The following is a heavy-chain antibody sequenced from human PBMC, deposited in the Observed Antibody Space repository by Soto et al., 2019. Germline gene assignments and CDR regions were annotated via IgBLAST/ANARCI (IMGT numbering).Heavy chain of an antibody. J-gene: IGHJ4*02. V-gene: IGHV3-7*05. D-gene: IGHD6-19*01. CDR2: IKQYGSEK. Sequence: GGSLRLSCAASGFTFSSYWMSWVRQAPGKGLEWVANIKQYGSEKYYVDSVKGRFTISRDNAKNSLYLQMNSLRAEDTAVYYCARDPDSSGHSYYFDYGGQGTLVTVPS. CDR1: GFTFSSYW. CDR3: ARDPDSSGHSYYFDY.